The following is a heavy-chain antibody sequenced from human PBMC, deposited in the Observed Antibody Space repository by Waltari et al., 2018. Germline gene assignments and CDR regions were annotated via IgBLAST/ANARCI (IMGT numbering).Heavy chain of an antibody. D-gene: IGHD1-26*01. Sequence: EVQLVESGGGLAQPGVSVSVSCGTTGFTVGNYWMTWVRQAPGKGLEWVANIKQDGSAKYYVDSVKGRFTISRDNARNSLFLQMDSLRAEDTAVYYCARLAVWVAQEDFWGQGTLVTVSS. CDR1: GFTVGNYW. V-gene: IGHV3-7*01. CDR3: ARLAVWVAQEDF. J-gene: IGHJ4*02. CDR2: IKQDGSAK.